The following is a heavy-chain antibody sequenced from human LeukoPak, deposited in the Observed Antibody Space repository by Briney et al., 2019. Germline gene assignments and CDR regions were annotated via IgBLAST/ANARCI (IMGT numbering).Heavy chain of an antibody. CDR3: ARSGALPAAMHDY. Sequence: PGGSVRLSCAASGFTFSSYAMSWVRQAPGKGLDWVSGISGSGGSTYYADSVRGRFTISRDNSKNTLYVQMNSLRAEDTAVYYCARSGALPAAMHDYWGQGALVAVSS. D-gene: IGHD2-2*01. CDR2: ISGSGGST. J-gene: IGHJ4*02. CDR1: GFTFSSYA. V-gene: IGHV3-23*01.